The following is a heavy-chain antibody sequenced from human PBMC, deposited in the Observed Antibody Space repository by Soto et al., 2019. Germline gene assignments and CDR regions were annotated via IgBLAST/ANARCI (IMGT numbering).Heavy chain of an antibody. J-gene: IGHJ6*02. V-gene: IGHV3-7*01. D-gene: IGHD3-22*01. CDR2: IKQDGSEK. Sequence: GGSLRLSCAASGFTFSSYWMSWVRQAPGKGLEWVANIKQDGSEKYYVDSVKGRFTISRDNAKNSLYLQMNSLRAEDTDVYYCARVSYYDSSGSASFYYYDGMDVWGQGTTVTVSS. CDR3: ARVSYYDSSGSASFYYYDGMDV. CDR1: GFTFSSYW.